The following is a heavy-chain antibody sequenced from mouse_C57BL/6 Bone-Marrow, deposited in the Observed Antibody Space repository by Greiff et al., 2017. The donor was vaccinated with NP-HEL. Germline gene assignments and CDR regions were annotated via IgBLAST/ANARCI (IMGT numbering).Heavy chain of an antibody. D-gene: IGHD1-1*01. CDR1: GYTFTSYW. CDR2: IHPSDSDT. CDR3: AIERGIYYYGSSYGFAY. J-gene: IGHJ3*01. Sequence: VQLQQPGAELVKPGASVKVSCKASGYTFTSYWMHWVKQRPGQGLEWIGRIHPSDSDTNYNQKFKGKATLTVDKSSSTAYMQLSSLTSEDSAVYYCAIERGIYYYGSSYGFAYWGQGTLVTVSA. V-gene: IGHV1-74*01.